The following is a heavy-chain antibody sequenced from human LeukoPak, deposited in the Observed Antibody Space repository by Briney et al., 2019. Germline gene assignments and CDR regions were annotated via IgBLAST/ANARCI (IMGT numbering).Heavy chain of an antibody. D-gene: IGHD3-10*01. CDR1: GFTFSSYW. Sequence: GGSLRLSCAASGFTFSSYWMHWVRQAPGKGLVWVSRINSDGSSTSYADSVKGRFTISRDNAKNTLYLQMNSLRAEDTAVYYCARGARITMVRGVTITGHDAFDIWGQGTMVTVSS. CDR3: ARGARITMVRGVTITGHDAFDI. V-gene: IGHV3-74*01. J-gene: IGHJ3*02. CDR2: INSDGSST.